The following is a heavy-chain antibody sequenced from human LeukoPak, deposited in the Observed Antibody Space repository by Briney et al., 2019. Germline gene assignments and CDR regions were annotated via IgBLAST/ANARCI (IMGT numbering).Heavy chain of an antibody. Sequence: GESLKISCKGSGYSFTSYWIGWVRRMPGKGLEWMGIIYPGDSDTRYSPSFQGQVTISADKSISTAYLQWSSLKASDTAMYYCARQRSGQWLVQGGLDYWGQGTLVTVSS. CDR1: GYSFTSYW. J-gene: IGHJ4*02. D-gene: IGHD6-19*01. CDR3: ARQRSGQWLVQGGLDY. V-gene: IGHV5-51*01. CDR2: IYPGDSDT.